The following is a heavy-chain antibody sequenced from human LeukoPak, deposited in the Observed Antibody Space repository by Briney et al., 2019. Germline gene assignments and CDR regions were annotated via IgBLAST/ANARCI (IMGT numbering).Heavy chain of an antibody. J-gene: IGHJ4*02. D-gene: IGHD2-15*01. CDR3: AKQLGYCSDGSCYFPY. CDR1: GFTFGSYA. CDR2: IYSGGST. Sequence: GGSLRLSCAASGFTFGSYAMCWVRQAPGKGLEWVSVIYSGGSTYYADSVQGRFTISRDNSKSTLCLQMNSLRAEDTAVYYCAKQLGYCSDGSCYFPYWGQGTLVTVSS. V-gene: IGHV3-23*03.